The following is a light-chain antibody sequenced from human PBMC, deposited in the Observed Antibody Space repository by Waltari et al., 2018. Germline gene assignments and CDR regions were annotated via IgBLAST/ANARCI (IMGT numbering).Light chain of an antibody. CDR2: AAS. J-gene: IGKJ4*01. V-gene: IGKV1-6*01. Sequence: AIQLTQSPSSLSASVGDRVSSTFRASQGIRNDLGWYQQKPGKAPKLLIYAASSLQSAVPSRFSGSGSGTDFTLTISSLQPEDFATYYCLQDYNYPLTFGGGTKVEIK. CDR1: QGIRND. CDR3: LQDYNYPLT.